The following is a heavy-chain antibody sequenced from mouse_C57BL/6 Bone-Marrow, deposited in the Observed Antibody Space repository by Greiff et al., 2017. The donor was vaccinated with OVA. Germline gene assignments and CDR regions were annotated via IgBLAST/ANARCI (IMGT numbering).Heavy chain of an antibody. Sequence: EVKLVESGGDLVKPGGSLQLSCAASGFTFSSYGMSWVRQTPDKRMEWVATISSCGSYTYYPDSVKGRFTISRDNAKNTLYLQMSSLKSEDTAMYYCARQWHWGQGTLVTVSA. CDR3: ARQWH. V-gene: IGHV5-6*01. CDR1: GFTFSSYG. J-gene: IGHJ3*01. CDR2: ISSCGSYT.